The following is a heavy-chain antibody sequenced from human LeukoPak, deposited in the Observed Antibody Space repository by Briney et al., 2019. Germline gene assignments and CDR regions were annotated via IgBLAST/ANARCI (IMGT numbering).Heavy chain of an antibody. D-gene: IGHD6-6*01. Sequence: SETLSLTCTVSGGSISSYYWSWIRQPPGKGLEWIGYIYTSGSANYNPSPKSRVTISVDTSKNQFSLKLSSVTAADTAVYYCARQYSSSASFDYWGQGTLVTVSS. J-gene: IGHJ4*02. CDR1: GGSISSYY. CDR3: ARQYSSSASFDY. V-gene: IGHV4-4*09. CDR2: IYTSGSA.